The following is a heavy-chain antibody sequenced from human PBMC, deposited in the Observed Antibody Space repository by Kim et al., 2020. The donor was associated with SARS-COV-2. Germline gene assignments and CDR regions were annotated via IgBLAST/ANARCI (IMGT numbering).Heavy chain of an antibody. CDR3: VRDHWTRVRFGGVDDS. D-gene: IGHD3-16*01. V-gene: IGHV1-69*10. J-gene: IGHJ1*01. Sequence: SVKVSCKASGGTFYSHAFSWVRQAPGQGLEWMGGIVPILGTTNYTQRFQGRVTITADKHTTSVYLELSSLRSDDTAIYVCVRDHWTRVRFGGVDDSWG. CDR1: GGTFYSHA. CDR2: IVPILGTT.